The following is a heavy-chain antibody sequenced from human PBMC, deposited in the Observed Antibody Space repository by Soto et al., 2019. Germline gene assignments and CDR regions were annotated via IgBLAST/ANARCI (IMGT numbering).Heavy chain of an antibody. J-gene: IGHJ6*02. CDR3: ARVSSGKNYYYSMDV. Sequence: SETLSLTCAVSGGSVSGGDYSWSWIRQPPGKGLEWIGYIYHSGSTYYSPSLKSRVTISVDRSNNQVSLNLRSVTAADTAVYYCARVSSGKNYYYSMDVWGQGTTVTVSS. D-gene: IGHD3-3*01. V-gene: IGHV4-30-2*01. CDR1: GGSVSGGDYS. CDR2: IYHSGST.